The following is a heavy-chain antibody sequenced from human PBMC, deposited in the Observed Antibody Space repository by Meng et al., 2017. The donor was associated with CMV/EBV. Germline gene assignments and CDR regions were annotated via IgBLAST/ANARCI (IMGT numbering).Heavy chain of an antibody. D-gene: IGHD5-18*01. J-gene: IGHJ4*02. CDR1: GFSLSTSGVG. Sequence: SDPPLVKPTHTLTLTCTFSGFSLSTSGVGVGWIRQPPGKTLEWLGLIYGHDDQRYSPSLKSRLTITKDTFKNQVVLTMTNMDPVDTATYYCARLARAMVNIDYWGQGTLVTVSS. CDR2: IYGHDDQ. CDR3: ARLARAMVNIDY. V-gene: IGHV2-5*01.